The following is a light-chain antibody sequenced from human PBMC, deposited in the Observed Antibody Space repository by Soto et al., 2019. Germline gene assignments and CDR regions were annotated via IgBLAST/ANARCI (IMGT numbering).Light chain of an antibody. CDR2: EVS. Sequence: QSVLTQPPSASGSPGQSITISCTGTSSDVGGYNYVSWYQQHPGKAPKLIIYEVSNRPSEISSRFSGSKSGNTASLTISGLQAEDEADYYCSSYTSGSTYVFGTGTKVTVL. J-gene: IGLJ1*01. CDR1: SSDVGGYNY. CDR3: SSYTSGSTYV. V-gene: IGLV2-14*01.